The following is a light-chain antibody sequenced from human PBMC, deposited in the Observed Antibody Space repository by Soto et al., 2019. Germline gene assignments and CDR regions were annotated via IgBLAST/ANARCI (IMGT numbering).Light chain of an antibody. CDR2: GAS. Sequence: EVVLTQSPGTLSLSPGDTATLSCRASQSVDSKYLAWYQQKPGLAPRLLIYGASNRPGGIPDRFSGSGSGTDFTLTISRLEPEDFAVYYCQHYLNSPYTFGQGTNLEI. CDR1: QSVDSKY. J-gene: IGKJ2*01. CDR3: QHYLNSPYT. V-gene: IGKV3-20*01.